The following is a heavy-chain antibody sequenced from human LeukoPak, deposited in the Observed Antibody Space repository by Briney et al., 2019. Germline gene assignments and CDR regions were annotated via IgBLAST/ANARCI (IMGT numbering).Heavy chain of an antibody. J-gene: IGHJ4*02. CDR1: GFAFSTYW. CDR3: ARVGGRGSIGGDC. V-gene: IGHV3-74*03. Sequence: PGGSLRLSCAASGFAFSTYWMHWVRQAPGKGLVWVSRIKSDGSSTTYADFVKGRFTVSRDNAKNTLYLQMRSLRAADTAMYFCARVGGRGSIGGDCWGQGTLVTVSS. CDR2: IKSDGSST. D-gene: IGHD3-10*01.